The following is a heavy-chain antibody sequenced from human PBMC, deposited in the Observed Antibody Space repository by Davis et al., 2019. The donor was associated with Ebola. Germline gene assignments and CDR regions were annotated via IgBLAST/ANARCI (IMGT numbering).Heavy chain of an antibody. Sequence: ASVKVSCKASGYTFTGYYMHWVRQAPGQGLEWMGGIIPIFGTANYAQKLQGRVTMTTDTSTSTAYMELRSLRSDDTAVYYCARSMYYYYYMDVWGKGTTVTVSS. V-gene: IGHV1-18*04. J-gene: IGHJ6*03. CDR3: ARSMYYYYYMDV. CDR2: IIPIFGTA. CDR1: GYTFTGYY.